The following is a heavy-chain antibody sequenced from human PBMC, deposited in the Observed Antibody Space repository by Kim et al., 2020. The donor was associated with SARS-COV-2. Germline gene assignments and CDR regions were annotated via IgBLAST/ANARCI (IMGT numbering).Heavy chain of an antibody. V-gene: IGHV3-64D*06. D-gene: IGHD3-10*01. J-gene: IGHJ4*02. CDR3: VKGVRVLLWFGVYYFDY. CDR1: GFTFSSYA. CDR2: ISSNGGST. Sequence: GGSLRLSCSASGFTFSSYAMHWVRQAPGKGLEYVSAISSNGGSTYYADSVKGRFTISRDNSKNTLYLQMSSLRAEDTAVYYCVKGVRVLLWFGVYYFDYWGQGTLVTVSS.